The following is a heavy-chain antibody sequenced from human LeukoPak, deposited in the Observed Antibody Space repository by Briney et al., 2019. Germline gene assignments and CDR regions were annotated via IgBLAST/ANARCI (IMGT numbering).Heavy chain of an antibody. Sequence: RASVEVSCKTSGGTFSSYAINWVRQAPGQGLEWMGGIIPIFGSSNYAQKFQGRVTITADESASTAYMELSSLRSDDTAVYNCARVVTPRYCSSPSCYWKGWFDPWGQGTLVTVSS. J-gene: IGHJ5*02. CDR2: IIPIFGSS. V-gene: IGHV1-69*13. CDR3: ARVVTPRYCSSPSCYWKGWFDP. D-gene: IGHD2-2*01. CDR1: GGTFSSYA.